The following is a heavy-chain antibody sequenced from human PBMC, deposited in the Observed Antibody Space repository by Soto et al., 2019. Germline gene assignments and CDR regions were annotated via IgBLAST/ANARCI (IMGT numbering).Heavy chain of an antibody. Sequence: GGSLRLSCAASGFTFSNAWMSWVRQAPGKGPEWVGRIKSKTDGGTTDYAAPVKGRFTISRDDSKNTLYLQMNSLKTEDTAVYYCATGGMMITLGGAPFDPWGQGNLVTVSS. J-gene: IGHJ5*02. D-gene: IGHD3-16*01. CDR3: ATGGMMITLGGAPFDP. V-gene: IGHV3-15*01. CDR2: IKSKTDGGTT. CDR1: GFTFSNAW.